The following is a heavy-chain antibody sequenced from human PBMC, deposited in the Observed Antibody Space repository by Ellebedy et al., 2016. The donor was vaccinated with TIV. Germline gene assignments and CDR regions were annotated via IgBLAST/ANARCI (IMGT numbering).Heavy chain of an antibody. V-gene: IGHV1-18*01. Sequence: AASVKVSCKASGYTFTSYGISWVRQAPGQGLEWMGWISAYNGNTNYAQKLQGRVTMTTDTSTSTAYMDLRSLRSDDTAVYYCASNWFGELLGDYAFDIWGQGTMVTVSS. CDR3: ASNWFGELLGDYAFDI. CDR2: ISAYNGNT. CDR1: GYTFTSYG. J-gene: IGHJ3*02. D-gene: IGHD3-10*01.